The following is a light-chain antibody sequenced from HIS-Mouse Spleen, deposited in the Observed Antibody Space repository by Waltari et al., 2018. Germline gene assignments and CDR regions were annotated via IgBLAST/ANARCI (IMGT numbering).Light chain of an antibody. J-gene: IGKJ1*01. CDR3: QQLNSYPHT. CDR2: AAS. Sequence: DIQLTQSPSFLSASVGDRVTITCRASQGISSYLAWYQQQPGKAPKLLIYAASTLQSGVPSRFSGSGSGTEFTLTISSLQPEDFATYYCQQLNSYPHTFGQGTKVEIK. CDR1: QGISSY. V-gene: IGKV1-9*01.